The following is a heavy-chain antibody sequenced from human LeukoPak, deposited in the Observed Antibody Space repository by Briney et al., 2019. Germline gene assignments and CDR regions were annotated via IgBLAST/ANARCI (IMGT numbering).Heavy chain of an antibody. CDR3: AREEQYSSGWYYFDY. V-gene: IGHV3-30-3*01. CDR1: GFTFCSYA. CDR2: ISYDGSNK. Sequence: PGRSLRLSCAASGFTFCSYAMHWVRQAPGKGLEWVAVISYDGSNKYYADSVKGRFTISRDNSKNTLYLQMNSLRAEDTAVYYCAREEQYSSGWYYFDYWGQGTLVTVSS. J-gene: IGHJ4*02. D-gene: IGHD6-19*01.